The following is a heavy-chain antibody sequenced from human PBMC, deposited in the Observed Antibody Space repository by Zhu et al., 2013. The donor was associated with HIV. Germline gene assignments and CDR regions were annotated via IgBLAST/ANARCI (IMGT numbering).Heavy chain of an antibody. CDR3: ARGGAMVEDYYYYGMDV. D-gene: IGHD5-18*01. Sequence: QVQLCSLGLSEKPGASVKVSCKASGYTXTSYDINWVRQATGQGLEWMGWMNPNSGNTGYAQKFQGRVTMTRNTSISTAYMELSSLRSEDTAVYYCARGGAMVEDYYYYGMDVWGQGTTVTVSS. CDR1: GYTXTSYD. V-gene: IGHV1-8*01. J-gene: IGHJ6*02. CDR2: MNPNSGNT.